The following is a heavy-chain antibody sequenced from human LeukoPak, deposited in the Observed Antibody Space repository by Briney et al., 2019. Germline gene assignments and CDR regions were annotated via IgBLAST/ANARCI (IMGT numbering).Heavy chain of an antibody. J-gene: IGHJ4*02. CDR2: ISSSSSTI. Sequence: PGGSLRLSCAASGFTFSSYSMNWVRQAPGKGLEWVSYISSSSSTIYYADSVKGRFTISRDNAKNSLYLQMNSLRAEDTAVYYCARDRLKAASGSGWLFDYWGQGTLVTVSS. D-gene: IGHD6-19*01. CDR3: ARDRLKAASGSGWLFDY. CDR1: GFTFSSYS. V-gene: IGHV3-48*01.